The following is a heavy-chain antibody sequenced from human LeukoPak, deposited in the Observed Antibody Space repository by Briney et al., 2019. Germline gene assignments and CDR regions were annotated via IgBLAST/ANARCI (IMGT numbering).Heavy chain of an antibody. Sequence: ASVKDSCKASGYTFTSYGISWVRQAPGQGLEWMGWISAYNGNTNYAQKLQGRVTMTTDTSTSTAYMELRSLRSDDTAVYYCARDWTDCSGGSCYSCWFDPWGQGTLVTVSS. CDR1: GYTFTSYG. V-gene: IGHV1-18*01. CDR2: ISAYNGNT. J-gene: IGHJ5*02. D-gene: IGHD2-15*01. CDR3: ARDWTDCSGGSCYSCWFDP.